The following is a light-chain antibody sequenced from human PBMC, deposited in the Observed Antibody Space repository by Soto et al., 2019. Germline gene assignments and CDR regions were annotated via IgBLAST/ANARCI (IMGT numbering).Light chain of an antibody. V-gene: IGKV3-20*01. CDR3: QQLGVSQWT. J-gene: IGKJ1*01. Sequence: EVVLTQSPGTLSLSPGERATLSCRASQSVNSAYLAWYQQKPGQPPRLVIYGASNRATGNPDRFSGSGSGTDFTLTISRLEPEDFAVYYCQQLGVSQWTFGQGTKVESK. CDR2: GAS. CDR1: QSVNSAY.